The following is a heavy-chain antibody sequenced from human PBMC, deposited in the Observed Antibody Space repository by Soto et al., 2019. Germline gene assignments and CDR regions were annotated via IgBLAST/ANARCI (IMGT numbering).Heavy chain of an antibody. V-gene: IGHV1-69*04. Sequence: ASVKVSCKASGGTFSSYTISWVRQAPGQGLEWMGRIIPILGIANYAQKFQGRVTITADKSTSTAYMELSSLRSEDTAVYYCAREVGVVPAVVDIVATRTLDYWGQGTLVTVSS. D-gene: IGHD5-12*01. J-gene: IGHJ4*02. CDR2: IIPILGIA. CDR3: AREVGVVPAVVDIVATRTLDY. CDR1: GGTFSSYT.